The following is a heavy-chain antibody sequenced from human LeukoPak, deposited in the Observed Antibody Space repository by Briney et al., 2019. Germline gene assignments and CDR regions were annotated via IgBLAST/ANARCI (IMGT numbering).Heavy chain of an antibody. Sequence: VASVKVSCKVSGYTLTELSMHWVRQAPGKGLEWMGGFDPEDDETIYEQKFQGRVTMTEDTSIETAYMELSSLRSEDTAVYYCATDLVGGRGFDYWGQGTLVTVSS. CDR1: GYTLTELS. V-gene: IGHV1-24*01. CDR3: ATDLVGGRGFDY. J-gene: IGHJ4*02. CDR2: FDPEDDET. D-gene: IGHD3-10*01.